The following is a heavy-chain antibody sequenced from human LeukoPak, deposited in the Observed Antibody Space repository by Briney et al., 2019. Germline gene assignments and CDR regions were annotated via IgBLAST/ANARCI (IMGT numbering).Heavy chain of an antibody. CDR2: IYYSGST. Sequence: SETLSLTCTVSGGSISSYYWSWIRQPPGKGLEWIGYIYYSGSTNYNPSLKSRVTISVDTSKNQFSLKLSSVTAADTAVYYCARGRNGRVPGPFDYWGQGTLVTVSS. V-gene: IGHV4-59*08. CDR1: GGSISSYY. J-gene: IGHJ4*02. D-gene: IGHD2-2*01. CDR3: ARGRNGRVPGPFDY.